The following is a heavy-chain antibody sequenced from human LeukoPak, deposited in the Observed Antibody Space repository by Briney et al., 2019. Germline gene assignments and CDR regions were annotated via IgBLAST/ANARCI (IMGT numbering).Heavy chain of an antibody. CDR2: IRSKANSYAT. J-gene: IGHJ4*02. D-gene: IGHD6-6*01. CDR1: GFTFSGSA. Sequence: GGSLRLSCAASGFTFSGSAMHWVRQASGKGLEWVGSIRSKANSYATAYAASVKGRFTISRDDSKNTAYLQMNSLKTEDTAVYYCTRHSSSYSFDYWGQGTLVTVSS. CDR3: TRHSSSYSFDY. V-gene: IGHV3-73*01.